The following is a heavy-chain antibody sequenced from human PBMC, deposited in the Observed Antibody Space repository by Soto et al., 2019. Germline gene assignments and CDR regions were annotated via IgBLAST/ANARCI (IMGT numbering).Heavy chain of an antibody. V-gene: IGHV1-69*12. D-gene: IGHD2-2*01. CDR1: GGTFSTYA. CDR3: ARGIENCISDNCRKNWFDP. CDR2: IIPISGST. Sequence: QVQLVQSGAEVKKPGSSVKVSCKAFGGTFSTYAINWVRQAPGQGLEWMGGIIPISGSTNYAQKFQGRVTLSADEFTSTAYMELKSLRSEDTAVYYCARGIENCISDNCRKNWFDPWGQGTLVTVSS. J-gene: IGHJ5*02.